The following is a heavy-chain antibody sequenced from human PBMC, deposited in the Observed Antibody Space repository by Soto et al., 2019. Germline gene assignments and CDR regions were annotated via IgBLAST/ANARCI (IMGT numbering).Heavy chain of an antibody. J-gene: IGHJ4*02. CDR1: GSTFTSYG. CDR3: ARGGRYRGYHFDY. V-gene: IGHV1-18*01. Sequence: GPEVKKPGASVKVSCKASGSTFTSYGITWVRQAPGQGLEWMGWISPYNGNTNYAQKLQGRVTMTTDTSTSTVYMELRSLTSDDTAVYYCARGGRYRGYHFDYWGQGTLVTVSS. CDR2: ISPYNGNT. D-gene: IGHD5-12*01.